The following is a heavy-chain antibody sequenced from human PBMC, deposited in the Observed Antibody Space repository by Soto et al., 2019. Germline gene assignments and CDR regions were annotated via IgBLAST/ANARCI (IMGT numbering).Heavy chain of an antibody. CDR3: AGTARRWHIVVVPAAAPYYYYMDV. Sequence: GGSLRLSCAASGFTFSDYYMSWIRQAPGKGLEWVSYISSSGSTIYYADSVKGRFTISRDNAKNSLYLQMNSLRAEDTAVYYCAGTARRWHIVVVPAAAPYYYYMDVWGKGTTVTVSS. V-gene: IGHV3-11*01. J-gene: IGHJ6*03. CDR2: ISSSGSTI. D-gene: IGHD2-2*01. CDR1: GFTFSDYY.